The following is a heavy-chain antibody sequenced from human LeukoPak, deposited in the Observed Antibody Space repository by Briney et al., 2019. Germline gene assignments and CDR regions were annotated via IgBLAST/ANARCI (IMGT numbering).Heavy chain of an antibody. CDR1: GGTFSSYA. J-gene: IGHJ4*02. D-gene: IGHD6-19*01. V-gene: IGHV1-69*13. Sequence: SVKVSCKASGGTFSSYAISWVRQAPGQGLEWMGGIIPIFGTANYAQKFQGRVTITADESTSTAYMELSSLRSEDTAVYSCARAPKSYSSGWYHYWGQGTLVTVSS. CDR3: ARAPKSYSSGWYHY. CDR2: IIPIFGTA.